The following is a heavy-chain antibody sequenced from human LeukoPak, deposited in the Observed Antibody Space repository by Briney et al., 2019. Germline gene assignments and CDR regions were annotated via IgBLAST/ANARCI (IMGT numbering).Heavy chain of an antibody. CDR3: ARDRKTYYDFWSGQTTYYYYGMDV. CDR2: INPSGGST. Sequence: GASVKVSCKASGYTFTSYYMHWVRQAPGQGLEWMGMINPSGGSTSYAQKFQGRVTMTRDTSTSTVYMELSSLRSEDTAVYYCARDRKTYYDFWSGQTTYYYYGMDVWGQGTTVTVSS. CDR1: GYTFTSYY. D-gene: IGHD3-3*01. J-gene: IGHJ6*02. V-gene: IGHV1-46*01.